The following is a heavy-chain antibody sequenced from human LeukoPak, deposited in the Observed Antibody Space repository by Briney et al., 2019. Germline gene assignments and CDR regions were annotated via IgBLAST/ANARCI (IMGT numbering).Heavy chain of an antibody. D-gene: IGHD3-22*01. CDR2: MDPDSGNI. CDR3: ARGRYDQGY. V-gene: IGHV1-8*03. Sequence: GASVKVSCKASGYTFTSYDINWVRQATGQGLEWMGWMDPDSGNIGYAQKFQGRVTITRNTSISTAYMELSSLRSEDTAVYYCARGRYDQGYWGQGTLVTVSS. CDR1: GYTFTSYD. J-gene: IGHJ4*02.